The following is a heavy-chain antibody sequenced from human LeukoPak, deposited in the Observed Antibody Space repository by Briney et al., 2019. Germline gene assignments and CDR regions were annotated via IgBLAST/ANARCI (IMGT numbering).Heavy chain of an antibody. D-gene: IGHD3-9*01. Sequence: ASVKVSCKASGFTFTSSAVQWVRQARGRRLEWIGWIVVGSGNTNYAQKFQERVTITRDMSTSTAYMELSSLRSEDTAVYYCAARKGRYFDWLEFDYWGQGTLVTVSS. V-gene: IGHV1-58*01. CDR2: IVVGSGNT. CDR3: AARKGRYFDWLEFDY. CDR1: GFTFTSSA. J-gene: IGHJ4*02.